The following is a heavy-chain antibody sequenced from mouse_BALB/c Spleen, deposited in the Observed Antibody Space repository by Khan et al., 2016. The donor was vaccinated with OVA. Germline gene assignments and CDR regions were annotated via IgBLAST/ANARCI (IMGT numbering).Heavy chain of an antibody. J-gene: IGHJ3*01. Sequence: EVQLVESGGDLMKPGGSLKLSCAASGFTFSAYGMSWVRQTPDKRLEWVATINSDGYYTYYSDSVQGRFTISRNNAKNTLSLKMSSLKSEDTAMYYCASHLTGSFAYWGQGTLVTVSA. CDR1: GFTFSAYG. D-gene: IGHD4-1*01. CDR3: ASHLTGSFAY. CDR2: INSDGYYT. V-gene: IGHV5-6*01.